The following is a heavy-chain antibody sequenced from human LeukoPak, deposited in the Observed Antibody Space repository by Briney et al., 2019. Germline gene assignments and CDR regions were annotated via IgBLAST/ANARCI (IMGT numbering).Heavy chain of an antibody. V-gene: IGHV4-59*01. D-gene: IGHD6-6*01. CDR3: ARGGAARLHFQN. CDR2: IYHSGST. Sequence: SETLSLTCTVSGGSISTYYWNWIRQPPGKGLEWIGYIYHSGSTNYNPSLQSRVTISVDTSMNQFSLNLNSVTAADTAVYYCARGGAARLHFQNWGQGTLVTVSS. CDR1: GGSISTYY. J-gene: IGHJ1*01.